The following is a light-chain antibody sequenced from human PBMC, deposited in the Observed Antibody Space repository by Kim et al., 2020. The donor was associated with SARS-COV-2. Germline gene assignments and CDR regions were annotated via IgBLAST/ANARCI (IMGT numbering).Light chain of an antibody. V-gene: IGLV3-21*04. J-gene: IGLJ3*02. CDR3: PVWDSSSDHWV. CDR1: NIGSKS. Sequence: SYELTQPPSVSVAPGKTARITCGGNNIGSKSVHWYQQKPGQAPVLVIYYDSDRPSGIPERFSGSNSGNTATLTISRVEAGDEADYYCPVWDSSSDHWV. CDR2: YDS.